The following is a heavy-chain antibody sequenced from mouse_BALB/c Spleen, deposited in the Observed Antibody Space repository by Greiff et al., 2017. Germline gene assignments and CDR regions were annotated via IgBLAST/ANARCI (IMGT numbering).Heavy chain of an antibody. J-gene: IGHJ4*01. CDR3: ARVDGTSAMDY. D-gene: IGHD4-1*01. CDR2: ISSGGGNT. V-gene: IGHV5-9*03. CDR1: GFTFSSYT. Sequence: EVHLVESGGGLVKPGGSLKLSCAASGFTFSSYTMSWVRQTPEKRLEWVATISSGGGNTYYPDSVKGRFTISRDNAKNNLYLQMSSLRSEDTALYYCARVDGTSAMDYWGQGTSVTVSS.